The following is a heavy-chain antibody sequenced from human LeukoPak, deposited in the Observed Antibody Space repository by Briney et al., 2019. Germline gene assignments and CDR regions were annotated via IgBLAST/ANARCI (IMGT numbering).Heavy chain of an antibody. D-gene: IGHD6-19*01. CDR2: ISGSGGST. V-gene: IGHV3-23*01. CDR3: AKGGWYGNNWFDP. CDR1: GFTFSSYA. Sequence: PGGSLRLSCGASGFTFSSYAMSWVRQAPGEGREWVSAISGSGGSTFYADPVKGRFTISKDNSKNTLYLQMNSLRAEDTAVYYCAKGGWYGNNWFDPWGQGTLVTVSS. J-gene: IGHJ5*02.